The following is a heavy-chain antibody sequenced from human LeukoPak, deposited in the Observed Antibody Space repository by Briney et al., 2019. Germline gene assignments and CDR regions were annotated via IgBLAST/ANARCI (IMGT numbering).Heavy chain of an antibody. CDR2: IKSKTDGGTT. J-gene: IGHJ1*01. V-gene: IGHV3-15*01. D-gene: IGHD2-2*01. Sequence: GGALRLSCAASGFTFNSYWMKWVRQAPGKGLEWVGRIKSKTDGGTTDYAAPVKGRFTISRDDSKNTLYLQMNSLKTEDTAVYYCTARYCRSTSCYGEYFQRWGQGTLVTVSS. CDR3: TARYCRSTSCYGEYFQR. CDR1: GFTFNSYW.